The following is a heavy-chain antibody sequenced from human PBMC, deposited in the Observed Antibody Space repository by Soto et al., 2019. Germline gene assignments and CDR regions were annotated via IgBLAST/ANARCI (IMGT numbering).Heavy chain of an antibody. CDR2: ISSTGAYI. D-gene: IGHD6-13*01. CDR1: GFNFSPYT. Sequence: EVNLVESGGGLVKPGGSLRLSCVGSGFNFSPYTMNWVRQAPGRWLEWVSSISSTGAYIYYADSVKGRFTVSRDNDKNSLYLQMDSLRAEDTAMYFCSSETGHSTSWILGYWGQGSLVTVSS. J-gene: IGHJ4*02. CDR3: SSETGHSTSWILGY. V-gene: IGHV3-21*04.